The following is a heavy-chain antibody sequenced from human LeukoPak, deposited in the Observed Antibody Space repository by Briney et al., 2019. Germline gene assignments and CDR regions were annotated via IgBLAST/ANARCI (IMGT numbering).Heavy chain of an antibody. D-gene: IGHD4-17*01. CDR1: GFTFSSYS. V-gene: IGHV3-21*04. CDR3: AKARDYGDYWYFDL. Sequence: GGSLRLSCAASGFTFSSYSMNWVRQAPGKGLEWVSSISSSSSYIYYADSVKGRFTISRDNAKNSLYLQMNSLRAEDTAVYYCAKARDYGDYWYFDLWGRGILVTVSS. CDR2: ISSSSSYI. J-gene: IGHJ2*01.